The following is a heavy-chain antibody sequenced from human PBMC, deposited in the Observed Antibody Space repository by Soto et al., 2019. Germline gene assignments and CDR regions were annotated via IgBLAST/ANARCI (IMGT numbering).Heavy chain of an antibody. D-gene: IGHD2-2*01. CDR2: ISSSSSYI. J-gene: IGHJ3*02. Sequence: EVQLVESGGVVVQPGGSLRLSCAASGFTFDDYAMHWVRQAPGKGLEWVSSISSSSSYIYYADSVKGRFTISRDNAKNSLYLQMNSLRAEDTAVYYCAWTRYQLLSGGAFDIWGQGTMVTVSS. V-gene: IGHV3-21*01. CDR3: AWTRYQLLSGGAFDI. CDR1: GFTFDDYA.